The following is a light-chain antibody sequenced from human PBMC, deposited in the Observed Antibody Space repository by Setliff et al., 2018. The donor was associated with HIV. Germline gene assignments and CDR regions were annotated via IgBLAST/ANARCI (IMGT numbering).Light chain of an antibody. CDR2: EDN. CDR1: SPTIGNNY. Sequence: QSVLSQPASVSAAPGQKVTISCSRSSPTIGNNYVSWYQHFPGTAPKLVIHEDNKRRSGFPDRFSGSKSGTSATLGITGLQTGDEADYYCGAWGSSLSAPVFGGGTKVTVL. V-gene: IGLV1-51*02. CDR3: GAWGSSLSAPV. J-gene: IGLJ3*02.